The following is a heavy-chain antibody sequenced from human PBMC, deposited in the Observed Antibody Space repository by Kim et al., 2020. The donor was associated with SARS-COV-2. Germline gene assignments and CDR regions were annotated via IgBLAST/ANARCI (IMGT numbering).Heavy chain of an antibody. D-gene: IGHD3-10*01. CDR3: SGAMQWFGEWY. CDR1: GLTFSNYA. CDR2: IGGGGIGR. V-gene: IGHV3-23*01. J-gene: IGHJ4*02. Sequence: GGSLRLSCAASGLTFSNYAMSWVRQAPGKGLEWVSSIGGGGIGRYYADSVKGRFTISRDNSKNTLYLQMNSLSAEDTAVYYCSGAMQWFGEWYWGQGTLVAVSS.